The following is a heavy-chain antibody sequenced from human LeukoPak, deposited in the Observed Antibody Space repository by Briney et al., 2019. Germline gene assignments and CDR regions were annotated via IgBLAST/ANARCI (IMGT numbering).Heavy chain of an antibody. CDR2: IRFTGSYI. CDR3: AKDFGSSGWYPFDY. V-gene: IGHV3-21*04. CDR1: GFTFSHYS. D-gene: IGHD6-19*01. Sequence: GGSLRLSCVASGFTFSHYSMNWVRQAPGKGLEWVSSIRFTGSYIYYADSVKGRFTISRDNSKNTLYVRMNSLRVEDTAVYYCAKDFGSSGWYPFDYWGQGTLVTVSS. J-gene: IGHJ4*02.